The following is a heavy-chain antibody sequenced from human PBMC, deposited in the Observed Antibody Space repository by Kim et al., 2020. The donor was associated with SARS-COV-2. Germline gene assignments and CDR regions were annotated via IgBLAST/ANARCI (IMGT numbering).Heavy chain of an antibody. CDR1: GGSFSGYY. D-gene: IGHD1-7*01. J-gene: IGHJ6*02. Sequence: SQTLSLTCAVYGGSFSGYYWSWIRQPPGKGLEWIGEINHSGSTNYNPSLKSRVTISVDTSKNQFSLKLSSVTAADTAVYYCARETWNYVHYYYYGMDVWGQGTTVTVSS. CDR2: INHSGST. CDR3: ARETWNYVHYYYYGMDV. V-gene: IGHV4-34*01.